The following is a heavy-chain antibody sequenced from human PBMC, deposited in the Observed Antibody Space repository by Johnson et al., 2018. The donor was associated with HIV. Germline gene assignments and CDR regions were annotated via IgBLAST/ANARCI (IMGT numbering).Heavy chain of an antibody. D-gene: IGHD6-6*01. V-gene: IGHV3-20*04. CDR1: GFTFDDYD. J-gene: IGHJ3*02. CDR3: AKVHIAARWSDAFDI. Sequence: VQLVESGGYVVRPGGSLRLSCAASGFTFDDYDMTWVRQAPGKGLEWVSGISWNSGSIGYADSVKGRFTISRDNAKNTLFLQMNSLRAEDTAVYFCAKVHIAARWSDAFDIWGQGTMVTVSS. CDR2: ISWNSGSI.